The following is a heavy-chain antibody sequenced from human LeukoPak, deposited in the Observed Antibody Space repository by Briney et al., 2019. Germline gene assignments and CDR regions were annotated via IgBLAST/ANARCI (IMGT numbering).Heavy chain of an antibody. V-gene: IGHV1-69*13. CDR1: GGTFSSYA. J-gene: IGHJ6*02. Sequence: ASVKVSCKASGGTFSSYAINWVRQAPGQGLEWMGGIIPIFGTPNYAQKFQGRVTITAVESMSAAYMELNSLRAEDTALYFCAKDPLNGATVRGPYAMGVWGQGTTVIVSS. D-gene: IGHD2-15*01. CDR3: AKDPLNGATVRGPYAMGV. CDR2: IIPIFGTP.